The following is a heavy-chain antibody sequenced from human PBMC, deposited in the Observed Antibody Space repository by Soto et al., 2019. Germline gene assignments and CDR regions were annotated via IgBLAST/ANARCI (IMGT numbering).Heavy chain of an antibody. V-gene: IGHV1-18*01. Sequence: EASVKVSCKASGYTFTSYGISWVRQAPGQGLEWMGWISAYNGNTNYAQKLQGRVTMTTDTSTSTAYMELRSLRSDDTAVYYCARDLDGYDFWSGSYYYGMDVWGQGTTVTVSS. D-gene: IGHD3-3*01. CDR2: ISAYNGNT. J-gene: IGHJ6*02. CDR3: ARDLDGYDFWSGSYYYGMDV. CDR1: GYTFTSYG.